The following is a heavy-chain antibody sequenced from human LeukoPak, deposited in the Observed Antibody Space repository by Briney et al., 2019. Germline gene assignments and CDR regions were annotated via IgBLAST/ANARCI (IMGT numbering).Heavy chain of an antibody. J-gene: IGHJ4*02. CDR1: GGTFSSYA. V-gene: IGHV1-69*04. CDR2: IISIFGIA. Sequence: GASVKVSCKASGGTFSSYAISWVRQAPGQGLEWMGRIISIFGIANYAQKFQGRVTITADKSTSTAYMELSSLRSEDTAVYYCARDGSGDGLDYWGQGTLVTVSS. CDR3: ARDGSGDGLDY. D-gene: IGHD5-24*01.